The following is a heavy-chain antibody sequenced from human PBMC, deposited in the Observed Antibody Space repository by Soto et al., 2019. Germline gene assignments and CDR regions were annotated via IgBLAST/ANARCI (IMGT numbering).Heavy chain of an antibody. CDR2: ISGSGDSS. V-gene: IGHV3-23*01. D-gene: IGHD2-21*02. CDR1: GFTFSSYV. Sequence: GSLRLSCAASGFTFSSYVINWVRQAPGKGLEWVSCISGSGDSSLYADSVKGRFALSRDNSKNTVFLQMNNLRAEDTAHYYCAKGVHTARSDKSDPWGQGTLVSLSS. J-gene: IGHJ5*02. CDR3: AKGVHTARSDKSDP.